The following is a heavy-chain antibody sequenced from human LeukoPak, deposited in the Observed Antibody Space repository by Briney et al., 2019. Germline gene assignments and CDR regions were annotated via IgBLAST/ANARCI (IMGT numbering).Heavy chain of an antibody. D-gene: IGHD4-17*01. CDR3: ARGTYGDYTFDY. Sequence: GGSLRLSCAASGFTFSNYAMNWVRQAPGKGLEWVSHISSNSNIYYADSVRGRFTTSRDSAKSSLYLQMNSLRAEDTAVYYCARGTYGDYTFDYWGQGTLVTVSS. J-gene: IGHJ4*02. CDR1: GFTFSNYA. V-gene: IGHV3-21*05. CDR2: ISSNSNI.